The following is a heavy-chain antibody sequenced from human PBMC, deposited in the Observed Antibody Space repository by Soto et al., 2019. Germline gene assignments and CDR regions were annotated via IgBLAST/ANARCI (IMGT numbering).Heavy chain of an antibody. CDR3: ARHKDYGETGWYFDL. V-gene: IGHV1-18*01. D-gene: IGHD4-17*01. CDR1: GYTFTSYG. Sequence: ASVKVSCQASGYTFTSYGISWVRQAPGQGLEWMGWISAYNGNTNYAQKLQGGVTMTTDTSTSTAYMELRSLRSDDTAVYYCARHKDYGETGWYFDLWGRGTLVTVSS. CDR2: ISAYNGNT. J-gene: IGHJ2*01.